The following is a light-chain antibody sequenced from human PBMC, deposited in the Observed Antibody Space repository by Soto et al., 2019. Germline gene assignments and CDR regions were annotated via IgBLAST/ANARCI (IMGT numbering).Light chain of an antibody. J-gene: IGLJ2*01. V-gene: IGLV1-40*01. CDR1: SSNIGAGSD. CDR3: QSYDSSLSGSV. Sequence: QSVLTQPPSISGAPGQRVTISCTGSSSNIGAGSDVHWYHQLPGTAPKLLIYGNSNRPSGVPDRFSGSKSGTSASLAITGLQAEDEADYYCQSYDSSLSGSVFGGGTKVTVL. CDR2: GNS.